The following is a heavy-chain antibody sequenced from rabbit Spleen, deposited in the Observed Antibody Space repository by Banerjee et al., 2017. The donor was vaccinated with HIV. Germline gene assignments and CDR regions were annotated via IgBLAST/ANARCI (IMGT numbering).Heavy chain of an antibody. V-gene: IGHV1S45*01. CDR3: ARGGYGGHIYSMGL. J-gene: IGHJ4*01. CDR2: INIVTGKS. CDR1: GVSLNDKDV. D-gene: IGHD4-2*01. Sequence: EQLEESGGGLVKPEGSLTLTCKASGVSLNDKDVMCWVRQAPGKGLEWIACINIVTGKSVYASWAKGRFTISKTSSTTVTLQMTSLTDADTATYFCARGGYGGHIYSMGLWGPGTLVTVS.